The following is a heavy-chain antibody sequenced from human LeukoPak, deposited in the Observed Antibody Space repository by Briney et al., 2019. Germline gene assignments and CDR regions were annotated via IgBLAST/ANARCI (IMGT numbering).Heavy chain of an antibody. Sequence: SETLSLTCIVSGGSLSSSSYYWGWIRQPPRKGLEWLGVINHSGSTNYNPSLKSRVTISVDTSKNQFSLKLSSVTAADTAVYYCARGNYYYGSGFRYWGQGTLVTVSS. CDR3: ARGNYYYGSGFRY. CDR1: GGSLSSSSYY. D-gene: IGHD3-10*01. V-gene: IGHV4-39*07. J-gene: IGHJ4*02. CDR2: INHSGST.